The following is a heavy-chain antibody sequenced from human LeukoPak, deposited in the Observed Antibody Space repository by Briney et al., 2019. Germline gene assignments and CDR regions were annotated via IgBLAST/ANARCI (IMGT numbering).Heavy chain of an antibody. CDR1: GFTFSSYG. CDR2: ISYDGSNK. V-gene: IGHV3-30*03. CDR3: ARARYYYGSGSYPTDY. J-gene: IGHJ4*02. Sequence: GGSLRLSCAASGFTFSSYGMHWVRQAPGKGLEWVAVISYDGSNKYYADSVKGRFTISRDNSKNTLHLQMNSLRAEDTAVYYCARARYYYGSGSYPTDYWGQGTLVTVSS. D-gene: IGHD3-10*01.